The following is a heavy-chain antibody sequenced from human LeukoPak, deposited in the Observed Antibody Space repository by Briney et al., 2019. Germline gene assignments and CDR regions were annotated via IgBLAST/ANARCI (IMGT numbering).Heavy chain of an antibody. CDR1: GGSFSGYY. CDR2: INHSGST. Sequence: SETLSLTCAVYGGSFSGYYWSWIRQPPGKGLEWIGEINHSGSTNYNPSLKSRVTISVDTSKNQFSLKPSSVTAADTAVYYCARARWLIPPDYWGQGTLVTVSS. CDR3: ARARWLIPPDY. V-gene: IGHV4-34*01. J-gene: IGHJ4*02. D-gene: IGHD3-22*01.